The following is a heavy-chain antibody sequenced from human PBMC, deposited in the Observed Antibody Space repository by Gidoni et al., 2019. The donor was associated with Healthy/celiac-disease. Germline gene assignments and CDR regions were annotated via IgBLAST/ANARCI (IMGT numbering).Heavy chain of an antibody. CDR2: ISSSSSYI. CDR1: GFTFSSYS. CDR3: ASSSSGWYDY. V-gene: IGHV3-21*01. Sequence: EVQLVESGGGLVKPGGSLRLSCAASGFTFSSYSMNWVRQAPGKGPGWVSSISSSSSYIYYADSVKGRFTISRDNAKNSLYLQMNSLRAEDTAVYYCASSSSGWYDYWGQGTLVTVSS. D-gene: IGHD6-19*01. J-gene: IGHJ4*02.